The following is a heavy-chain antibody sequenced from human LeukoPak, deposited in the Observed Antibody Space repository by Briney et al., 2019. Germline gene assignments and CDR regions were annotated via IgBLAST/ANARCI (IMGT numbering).Heavy chain of an antibody. J-gene: IGHJ3*02. CDR2: IYYSGST. CDR1: GGSISSYY. D-gene: IGHD3-22*01. V-gene: IGHV4-59*01. CDR3: ARGAVGPYDSSGYYLDDAFDI. Sequence: SGTLSLTCTVSGGSISSYYWSWIRQPPGKGLEWNGYIYYSGSTNYNPSLKSRVTISVDTSKNQFSLKLSSVTAADTAVYYCARGAVGPYDSSGYYLDDAFDIWGQGTMVTVSS.